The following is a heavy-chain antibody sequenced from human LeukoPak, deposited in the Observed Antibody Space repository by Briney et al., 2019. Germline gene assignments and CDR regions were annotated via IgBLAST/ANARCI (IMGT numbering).Heavy chain of an antibody. CDR1: GFTFSSYG. CDR2: ISGSGGDT. J-gene: IGHJ4*02. V-gene: IGHV3-23*01. CDR3: ASNGRYSSSWYSPIDY. D-gene: IGHD6-13*01. Sequence: GGSLRLSCAASGFTFSSYGMSWVRQAPGKGLEWVSTISGSGGDTYYADSVRGRFTLSRDNSKNTLYLQMNSLRAEDTAVYYCASNGRYSSSWYSPIDYWGQGTLVTVSS.